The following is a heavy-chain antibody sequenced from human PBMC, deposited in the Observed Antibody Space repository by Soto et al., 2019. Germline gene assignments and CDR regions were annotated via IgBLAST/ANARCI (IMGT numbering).Heavy chain of an antibody. V-gene: IGHV1-8*01. CDR3: ARDNRFLESAIDY. CDR1: GYTFTSYD. D-gene: IGHD3-3*01. Sequence: ASVKVSCKASGYTFTSYDINWVRQATGQGLEWMGWMNPNSGNTGYAQKFQGRVTMTRNTSIGTAYMELSSLRSEDTAVYYCARDNRFLESAIDYWGQGTLVTVSS. CDR2: MNPNSGNT. J-gene: IGHJ4*02.